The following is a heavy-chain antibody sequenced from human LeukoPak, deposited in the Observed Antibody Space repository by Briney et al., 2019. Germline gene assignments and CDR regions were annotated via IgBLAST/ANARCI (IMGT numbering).Heavy chain of an antibody. CDR2: ISYDGTNK. CDR1: GFTFSSYN. CDR3: AKENDFVY. V-gene: IGHV3-30*18. Sequence: PGGSLRLSCAASGFTFSSYNMNWVRQAPGKGLEWVAVISYDGTNKYYADSVKGRFTISRDNSKSTLYLQMNSLRAEDTAVYYCAKENDFVYWGQGTLVTVSS. D-gene: IGHD3-3*01. J-gene: IGHJ4*02.